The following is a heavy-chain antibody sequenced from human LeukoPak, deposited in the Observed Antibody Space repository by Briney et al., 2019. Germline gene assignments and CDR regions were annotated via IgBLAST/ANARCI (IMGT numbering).Heavy chain of an antibody. J-gene: IGHJ4*02. CDR2: IYYSGST. CDR3: AQEGGIAVAGH. CDR1: GGSISVYY. D-gene: IGHD6-19*01. Sequence: NPSETLSLTCTVSGGSISVYYWSWIRQPPGKGLEWIGYIYYSGSTNYNPSLKSRVTISVDKSKNQFSLKLSSVTAADTAVYYCAQEGGIAVAGHWGQGTLVTVSS. V-gene: IGHV4-59*12.